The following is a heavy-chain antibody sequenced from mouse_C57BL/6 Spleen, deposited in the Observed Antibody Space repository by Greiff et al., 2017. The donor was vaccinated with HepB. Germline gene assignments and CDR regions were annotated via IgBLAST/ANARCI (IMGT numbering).Heavy chain of an antibody. CDR2: IDPSDSYT. CDR1: GYTLTSYW. D-gene: IGHD4-1*01. J-gene: IGHJ2*01. CDR3: ARVGSFDY. Sequence: QVQLQQPGAELVRPGTSVKLSCKASGYTLTSYWMHWVKQRPGQGLEWIGVIDPSDSYTNYNQKFKGKATLTVDTSSSTAYMQLSSLTSEDSAVYYCARVGSFDYWGQGTTLTVSS. V-gene: IGHV1-59*01.